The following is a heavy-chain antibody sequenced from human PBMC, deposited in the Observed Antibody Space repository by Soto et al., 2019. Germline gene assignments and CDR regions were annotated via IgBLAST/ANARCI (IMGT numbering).Heavy chain of an antibody. CDR2: IYYSGST. D-gene: IGHD6-19*01. Sequence: QLQLQESGPGLVKPSETLSLTCTVSGGSISSSSYYWGWIRQPPGKGLEWIGSIYYSGSTYYNPSLKSRVTISVDTSKNQFSLKLSSVTAADTAVYYCAGRWIAVAGTPRSGAFDIWGQGTMVTVSS. CDR3: AGRWIAVAGTPRSGAFDI. CDR1: GGSISSSSYY. J-gene: IGHJ3*02. V-gene: IGHV4-39*01.